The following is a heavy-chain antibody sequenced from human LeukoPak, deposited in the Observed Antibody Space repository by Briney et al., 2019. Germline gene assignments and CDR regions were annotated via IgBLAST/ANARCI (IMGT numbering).Heavy chain of an antibody. CDR3: ARKAVGETSNYFDY. Sequence: PSETLSLTCAVFGGSFSGFHWSWIRQPPGKGLEWIGEINHSGSTNYNPSLKSRVTISVDTSKNQISLKLSSVTAADTAVYYCARKAVGETSNYFDYWGQGTLVTVSS. CDR2: INHSGST. V-gene: IGHV4-34*01. D-gene: IGHD1-26*01. CDR1: GGSFSGFH. J-gene: IGHJ4*02.